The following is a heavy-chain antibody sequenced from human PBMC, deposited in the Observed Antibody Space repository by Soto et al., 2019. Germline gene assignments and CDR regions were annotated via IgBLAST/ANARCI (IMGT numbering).Heavy chain of an antibody. V-gene: IGHV1-18*01. J-gene: IGHJ5*02. CDR2: ISAYNGNT. CDR3: ARMYYYDSSGYLNNWFDP. D-gene: IGHD3-22*01. Sequence: ASVKVSCKASGYTFTSYGISWVRQAPGQGLEWMGWISAYNGNTNYAQKLQGRVTMTTDTSTSTAYMELRSLRSDDTAVYYCARMYYYDSSGYLNNWFDPWGQGTLVTVSS. CDR1: GYTFTSYG.